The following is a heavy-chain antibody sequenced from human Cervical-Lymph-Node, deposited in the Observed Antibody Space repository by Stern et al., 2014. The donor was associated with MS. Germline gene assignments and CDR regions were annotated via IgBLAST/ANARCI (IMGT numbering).Heavy chain of an antibody. D-gene: IGHD2-15*01. Sequence: QVQLGQSGGGVVQPGRSLRLSCAASGFTFSSYAMHWVRQAPGKGLEWVALISYDGNNKYSADSVKGRFAISRDNSKNTLYLQMNSLRTEDTAVYYCATKAPTYCSGASCFDYWGQGTLVTVSS. CDR1: GFTFSSYA. J-gene: IGHJ4*02. CDR2: ISYDGNNK. CDR3: ATKAPTYCSGASCFDY. V-gene: IGHV3-30*09.